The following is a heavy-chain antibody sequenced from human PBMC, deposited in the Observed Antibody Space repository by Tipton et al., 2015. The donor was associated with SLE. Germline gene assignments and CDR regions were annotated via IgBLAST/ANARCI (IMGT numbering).Heavy chain of an antibody. D-gene: IGHD3-10*01. CDR2: IWYDGSNK. J-gene: IGHJ4*02. CDR1: GFTFSSYG. V-gene: IGHV3-33*08. CDR3: ARDYIRSGYYGSGSNPFDY. Sequence: SLRLSCAASGFTFSSYGMHWVRQAPGKGLEWVAVIWYDGSNKYYADSVKGRFTISRDNAKNSLYLQMNSLRAEDTAVYYCARDYIRSGYYGSGSNPFDYWGQGTLVTVSS.